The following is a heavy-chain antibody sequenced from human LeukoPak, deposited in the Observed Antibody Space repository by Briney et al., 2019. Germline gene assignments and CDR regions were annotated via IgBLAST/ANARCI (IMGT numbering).Heavy chain of an antibody. CDR1: GFTFTSYA. J-gene: IGHJ4*02. CDR3: ARADMGEYYFDY. V-gene: IGHV1-3*01. Sequence: GGSLRLSCAASGFTFTSYAMHWVRQAPGQRLEWMGWINAGNGNTKYSQKFQGRVTITRDTSASTAYMELSSLRSEDTAVYYCARADMGEYYFDYWGQGTLVTVSS. D-gene: IGHD5-18*01. CDR2: INAGNGNT.